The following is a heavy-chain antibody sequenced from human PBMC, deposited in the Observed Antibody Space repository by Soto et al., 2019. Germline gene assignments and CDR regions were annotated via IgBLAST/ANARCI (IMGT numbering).Heavy chain of an antibody. CDR2: IYYSGYT. D-gene: IGHD2-8*02. V-gene: IGHV4-61*01. Sequence: QVRLQESGPGLVRPSETLSLICTVSGGSVNTGLNYWGWIRQPPGKVPEWLGYIYYSGYTSYNPSVECRVLMSLDTSQTQISLRLTSVTVAGSALYYWVRQHSSDFTGGIFFHACDIWGRGIKVSVSS. CDR1: GGSVNTGLNY. J-gene: IGHJ3*02. CDR3: VRQHSSDFTGGIFFHACDI.